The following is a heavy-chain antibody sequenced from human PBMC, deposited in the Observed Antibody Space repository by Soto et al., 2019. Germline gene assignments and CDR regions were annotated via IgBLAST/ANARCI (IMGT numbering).Heavy chain of an antibody. V-gene: IGHV1-2*04. CDR3: ASGTAGYSPHWSAP. Sequence: QVQLVQSGAEVKKPGASVKVSCKASGYTFTGYYMHWVRQAPGQGLEWMGWINPNSGGTNYAQKFQGWVTMTRDTSFSTAYTERRSLRSDATAVYYCASGTAGYSPHWSAPWGQETLVTVPS. J-gene: IGHJ5*02. CDR2: INPNSGGT. CDR1: GYTFTGYY. D-gene: IGHD3-22*01.